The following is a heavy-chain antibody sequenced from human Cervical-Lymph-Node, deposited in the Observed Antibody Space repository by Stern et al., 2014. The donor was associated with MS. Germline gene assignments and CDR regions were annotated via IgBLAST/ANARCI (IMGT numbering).Heavy chain of an antibody. CDR3: ASGHSSSWWDFDY. V-gene: IGHV1-46*04. Sequence: VQLVESGAEVKKPGASVKVSCKASGYTFTSYYMHWVRQAPGQGLEWMGIINPSGGSTSYAKKLQGRVAMTRDTSSSTVYMELSSLRSEDTAVYYCASGHSSSWWDFDYWGQGTLVTVSS. CDR1: GYTFTSYY. J-gene: IGHJ4*02. D-gene: IGHD6-13*01. CDR2: INPSGGST.